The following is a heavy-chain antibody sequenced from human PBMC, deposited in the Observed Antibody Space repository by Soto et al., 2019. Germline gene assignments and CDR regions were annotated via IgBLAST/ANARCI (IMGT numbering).Heavy chain of an antibody. D-gene: IGHD5-18*01. CDR2: ISAYNGNT. J-gene: IGHJ3*02. V-gene: IGHV1-18*01. CDR3: ARDTPTSWIQLWLRKGNDAFAI. CDR1: GYTFTSYG. Sequence: ASVKVSCKASGYTFTSYGISWVRQAPGQGLEWMGWISAYNGNTNYAQKLQGRVTMTTDTSTSTAYMELRSLRSGDTDVSYCARDTPTSWIQLWLRKGNDAFAIWG.